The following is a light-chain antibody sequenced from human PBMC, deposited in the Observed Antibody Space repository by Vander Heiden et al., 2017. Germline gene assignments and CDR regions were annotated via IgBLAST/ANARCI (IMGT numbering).Light chain of an antibody. J-gene: IGLJ1*01. CDR1: SSNIGAGYD. CDR3: QSYDSGLSGYV. Sequence: QSVLTQPPSVSGAPGPRVTISCPGSSSNIGAGYDVHWYQQLPGTAPKLLIYVNSNRPSGVPDRFSGSKSGTSASLAITGLQAEDEADYYCQSYDSGLSGYVFGTGTKVTVL. CDR2: VNS. V-gene: IGLV1-40*01.